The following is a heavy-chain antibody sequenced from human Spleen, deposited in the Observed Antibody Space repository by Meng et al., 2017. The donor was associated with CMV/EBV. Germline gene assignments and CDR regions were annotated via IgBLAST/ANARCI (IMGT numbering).Heavy chain of an antibody. CDR2: VGAENGDT. CDR3: ARAGAAVTTNFDF. V-gene: IGHV1-18*01. Sequence: KAYGYNVDIYGITWVRQAPGQGLEWVGWVGAENGDTNYEQKFQGRVTVTADTFTNTAYMEMRSLRSDDSAMYYCARAGAAVTTNFDFWGQGTLVTVSS. D-gene: IGHD4-17*01. J-gene: IGHJ4*02. CDR1: GYNVDIYG.